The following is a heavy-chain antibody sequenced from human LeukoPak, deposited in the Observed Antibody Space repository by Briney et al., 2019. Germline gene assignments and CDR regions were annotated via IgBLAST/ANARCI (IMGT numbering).Heavy chain of an antibody. D-gene: IGHD4-17*01. V-gene: IGHV3-73*01. CDR1: GFTFSGSA. Sequence: GGSLKLSCAASGFTFSGSAMHWVRQASGKGLEWVGCIRSKANSYATAYAASVKGRFTISRDDSKNTAYLQMNSLKTEDTAVYYCTRPLTTVTTGNDYWGQGTLVTVSS. J-gene: IGHJ4*02. CDR3: TRPLTTVTTGNDY. CDR2: IRSKANSYAT.